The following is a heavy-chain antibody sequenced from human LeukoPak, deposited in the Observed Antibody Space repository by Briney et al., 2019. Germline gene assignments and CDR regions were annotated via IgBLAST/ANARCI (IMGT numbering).Heavy chain of an antibody. J-gene: IGHJ5*02. Sequence: SETLSLTCAVSGGSISSGGYSWSWIRQPPGKGLEWIGYIYHSGSTYYNPSLKSRVTISVDRSKNQFSLKLSSVTAADTAVYYCARAYYYDSSSYQYIWFDPWGQGTLVTVSS. D-gene: IGHD3-22*01. CDR3: ARAYYYDSSSYQYIWFDP. CDR2: IYHSGST. V-gene: IGHV4-30-2*01. CDR1: GGSISSGGYS.